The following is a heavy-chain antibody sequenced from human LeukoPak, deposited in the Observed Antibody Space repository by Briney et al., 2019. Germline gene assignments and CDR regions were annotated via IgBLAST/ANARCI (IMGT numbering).Heavy chain of an antibody. V-gene: IGHV1-18*01. CDR2: IGAHNGNT. Sequence: ASVKVSCKASGYTFLSYGITWVRQAPGQGLEWMGWIGAHNGNTNYALEFQGRVTMTADTFTDTAFMELRSLGSDDTAVYYCARDLGGGTHYYYHYYMDVWGTGTTVTVSS. CDR3: ARDLGGGTHYYYHYYMDV. D-gene: IGHD3-16*01. J-gene: IGHJ6*03. CDR1: GYTFLSYG.